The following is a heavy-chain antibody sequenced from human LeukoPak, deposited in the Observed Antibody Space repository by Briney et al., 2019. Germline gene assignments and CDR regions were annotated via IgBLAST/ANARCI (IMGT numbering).Heavy chain of an antibody. V-gene: IGHV1-18*01. J-gene: IGHJ4*02. Sequence: ASVKLSCKASGYTFTSYGISWVRQAPGQGLEWMGWTSADNGNTNYAQKFQGRVTMPTDTSTSTAYMEVRSLRSDDTAVYYCARDWSDSETRISDYWGQGALVIVSS. D-gene: IGHD3-3*01. CDR3: ARDWSDSETRISDY. CDR1: GYTFTSYG. CDR2: TSADNGNT.